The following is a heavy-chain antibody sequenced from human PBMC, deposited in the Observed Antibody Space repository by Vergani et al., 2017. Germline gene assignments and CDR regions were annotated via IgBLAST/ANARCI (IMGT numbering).Heavy chain of an antibody. CDR3: ARSRIYYGAGSPDY. CDR2: VSFRGDT. CDR1: GDSVNSYY. V-gene: IGHV4-59*02. Sequence: QLQLQESGSGLVKPSQTLSLTCAVSGDSVNSYYWSWIRQPPGKGLEWMGYVSFRGDTLYDPSVKGRMTISLNTSSNQFSLYLTSVTAADTAVYYCARSRIYYGAGSPDYWGQGTNITVSS. D-gene: IGHD3-10*01. J-gene: IGHJ3*01.